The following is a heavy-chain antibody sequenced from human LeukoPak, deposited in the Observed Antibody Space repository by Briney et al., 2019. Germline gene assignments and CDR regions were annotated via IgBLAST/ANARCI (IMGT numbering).Heavy chain of an antibody. V-gene: IGHV3-21*01. Sequence: GGSLRLSCAASGFTFSSYSMNWVRQAPGKGLEWVSSISSSSSYIYYAGSVKGRFTISRDNAKNSLYLQMNSLRAEDTAVYYCARDSCSSTSCYTGAFDIWGQGTMVTVSS. J-gene: IGHJ3*02. CDR2: ISSSSSYI. CDR1: GFTFSSYS. CDR3: ARDSCSSTSCYTGAFDI. D-gene: IGHD2-2*02.